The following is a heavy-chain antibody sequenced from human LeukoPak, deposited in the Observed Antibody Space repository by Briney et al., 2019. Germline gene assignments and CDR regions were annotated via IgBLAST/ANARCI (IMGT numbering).Heavy chain of an antibody. V-gene: IGHV4-59*01. D-gene: IGHD3-10*01. CDR3: ARDHLGASHGVSRAFDI. CDR2: IYYGGST. J-gene: IGHJ3*02. CDR1: GGSISSYY. Sequence: SEALSLTCTVSGGSISSYYWSWIRQPPGKGLEWIGYIYYGGSTNYNPSLKSRVTISVDTSKNQFSLKLSSVTAADTAVYYCARDHLGASHGVSRAFDIWGQGTMVTVSS.